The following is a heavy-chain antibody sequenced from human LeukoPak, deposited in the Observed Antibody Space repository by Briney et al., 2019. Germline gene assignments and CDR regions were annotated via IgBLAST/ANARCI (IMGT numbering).Heavy chain of an antibody. D-gene: IGHD3-3*01. CDR1: GFTFSAYS. J-gene: IGHJ6*03. CDR3: ARAGITIFGVVDMDV. CDR2: ISDTSSTI. Sequence: GGSLRLSCAASGFTFSAYSMNWVRQAPGKGLEWVSYISDTSSTIYYADSVKGRFTISRDNAKNSLYLQMNSLRAEDTAVYYCARAGITIFGVVDMDVWGKGTTVTVSS. V-gene: IGHV3-48*04.